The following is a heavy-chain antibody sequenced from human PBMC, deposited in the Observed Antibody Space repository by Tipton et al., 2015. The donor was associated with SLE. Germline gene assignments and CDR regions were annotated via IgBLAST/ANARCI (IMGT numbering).Heavy chain of an antibody. CDR2: INHSGST. CDR3: ARGWGPVGSCFDY. D-gene: IGHD7-27*01. V-gene: IGHV4-34*01. J-gene: IGHJ4*02. Sequence: TLSLTCAVYGGSFSGYYWSWIRQPPGKGLGWIGEINHSGSTNYNPSLKSRVTISVDTSKNQFSLKLSSVTAADTAVYYCARGWGPVGSCFDYWGQGTLVTVSS. CDR1: GGSFSGYY.